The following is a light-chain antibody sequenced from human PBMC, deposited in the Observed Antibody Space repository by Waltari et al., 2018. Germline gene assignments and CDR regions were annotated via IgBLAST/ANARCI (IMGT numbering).Light chain of an antibody. V-gene: IGKV3-20*01. CDR1: QSFTRY. Sequence: EIVLTPSPGTLSLSPGERATLSCRASQSFTRYLAWYQHKPGQAPRLLIYDASTRAAGIADRFTGSGFGTDFTLTISRLEPEDSAVYYCQHYVRLPVTFGQGTKVEIK. CDR2: DAS. J-gene: IGKJ1*01. CDR3: QHYVRLPVT.